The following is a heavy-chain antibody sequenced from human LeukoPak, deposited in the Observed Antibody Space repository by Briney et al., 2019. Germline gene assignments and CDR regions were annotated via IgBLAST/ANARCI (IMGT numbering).Heavy chain of an antibody. CDR1: GCTFSSYA. CDR3: ARDRLKEWELLGSVGYYGMDV. J-gene: IGHJ6*02. V-gene: IGHV1-69*01. Sequence: SLKVSCKASGCTFSSYAISWVRQAPGQGLEWMVGIIPIFGTANYAQKFQGRVTITADESTSTAYMELSSLRSEDTAVYYCARDRLKEWELLGSVGYYGMDVWGQGTTVTVSS. CDR2: IIPIFGTA. D-gene: IGHD1-26*01.